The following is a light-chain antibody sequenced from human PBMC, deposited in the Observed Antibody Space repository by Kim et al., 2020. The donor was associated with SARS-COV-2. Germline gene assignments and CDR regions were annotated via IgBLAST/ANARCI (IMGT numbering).Light chain of an antibody. V-gene: IGLV3-19*01. CDR3: NSLGSNDSVL. CDR1: ILSSYY. J-gene: IGLJ2*01. Sequence: VALGQTVSITCQGDILSSYYETWYQHKPGQAPIVVIYGKNKRPSGIQDRFSGSSAGDTASLTITGPQAGDEADYYCNSLGSNDSVLFGGGTQLTVL. CDR2: GKN.